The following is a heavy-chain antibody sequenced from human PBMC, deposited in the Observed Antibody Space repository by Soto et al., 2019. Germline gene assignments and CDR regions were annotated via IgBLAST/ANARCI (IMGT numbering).Heavy chain of an antibody. CDR3: AKGYSSSSEDFDY. Sequence: EVQLVESGGGLVQPGRSLRLSCAASGFTFDDYAMHWVRQAPGKGLEWVSGISWNSGSIGYADSVKGRFTISRDNAKNSRDLQMNIQRAEDTALYYCAKGYSSSSEDFDYWGQGTLVTVSS. J-gene: IGHJ4*02. CDR2: ISWNSGSI. CDR1: GFTFDDYA. D-gene: IGHD6-6*01. V-gene: IGHV3-9*01.